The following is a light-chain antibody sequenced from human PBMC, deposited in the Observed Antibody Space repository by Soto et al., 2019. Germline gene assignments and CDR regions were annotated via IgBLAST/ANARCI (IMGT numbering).Light chain of an antibody. Sequence: EIVLTQSPATLSVSPGERATLSCRASQSVSSNLAWYQQKPGQAPRLLIYGAFTRATGIPARFSGSGSGTEFTLTVSSLQSEDFAVYYCQQYNNWPPITFGQGTRLEIK. V-gene: IGKV3-15*01. J-gene: IGKJ5*01. CDR2: GAF. CDR1: QSVSSN. CDR3: QQYNNWPPIT.